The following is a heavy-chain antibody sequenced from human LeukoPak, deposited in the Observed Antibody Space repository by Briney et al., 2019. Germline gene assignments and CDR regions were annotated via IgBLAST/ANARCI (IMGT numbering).Heavy chain of an antibody. CDR3: ARDSSSWYNYFDY. V-gene: IGHV3-7*01. D-gene: IGHD6-13*01. Sequence: GGSLRLSCAASGFTFSSYWMSWVRQAPGKGLEWVANIKQDGSEKYYVDSVKGRFTISRDNAKNSLYLQMNSLRAEDTAVYYCARDSSSWYNYFDYWGQGTLVIVSS. J-gene: IGHJ4*02. CDR2: IKQDGSEK. CDR1: GFTFSSYW.